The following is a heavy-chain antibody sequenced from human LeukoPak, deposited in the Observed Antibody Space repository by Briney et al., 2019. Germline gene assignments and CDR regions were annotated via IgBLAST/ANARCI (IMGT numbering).Heavy chain of an antibody. J-gene: IGHJ6*03. Sequence: SETLSLTCAVYGGSFSGYYWSWIRQPPGKGLEWIGEINHSGSTNYNPSLKSRVTISVDTSKNQFPLKLSSVTAADTAVYYCARVAVITIFGVVISNYMDVWGKGTTVTVSS. V-gene: IGHV4-34*01. CDR3: ARVAVITIFGVVISNYMDV. D-gene: IGHD3-3*01. CDR2: INHSGST. CDR1: GGSFSGYY.